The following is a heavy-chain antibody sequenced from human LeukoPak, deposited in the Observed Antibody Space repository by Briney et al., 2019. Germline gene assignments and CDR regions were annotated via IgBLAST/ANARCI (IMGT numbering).Heavy chain of an antibody. D-gene: IGHD6-6*01. Sequence: PGGSLRLSCAASGFTVGSNYMNWVRQAPGKGLEWVSVIASGGSTYYADPVKGRFTISRDTSKNTLYLQMNSLRAEDTAVYYCARGNGHSSSSRYFDYWGQGTLVTVSS. J-gene: IGHJ4*02. CDR2: IASGGST. CDR3: ARGNGHSSSSRYFDY. CDR1: GFTVGSNY. V-gene: IGHV3-66*01.